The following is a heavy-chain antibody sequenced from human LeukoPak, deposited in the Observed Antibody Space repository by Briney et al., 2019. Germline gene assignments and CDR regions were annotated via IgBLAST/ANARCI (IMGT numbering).Heavy chain of an antibody. Sequence: ASVKVSCKVSGYTLTELSMHWVRQAPGKGLEWMGGFDPEDGETIYAQKFQGRVTMTRNTSISTAYMELSSLRSEDTAVYYCARGALGRLLNFWGQGTLVPVSS. J-gene: IGHJ4*02. CDR1: GYTLTELS. CDR3: ARGALGRLLNF. V-gene: IGHV1-24*01. D-gene: IGHD3-22*01. CDR2: FDPEDGET.